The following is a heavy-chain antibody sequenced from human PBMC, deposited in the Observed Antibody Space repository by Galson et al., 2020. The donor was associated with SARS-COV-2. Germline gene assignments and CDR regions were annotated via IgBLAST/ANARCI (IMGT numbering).Heavy chain of an antibody. V-gene: IGHV2-70*01. CDR2: IDWDDDQ. CDR3: ERLRYDILSGEYYGMDV. Sequence: SGPTLVKPTQTLTLTCTYSGFSLSPSGMCVSWIRQPPGKALAWLAHIDWDDDQYYSTSLKTRLTISKDTSKNQVALTMTNRDPVDTATYYCERLRYDILSGEYYGMDVWGQGTTVTVSS. J-gene: IGHJ6*02. D-gene: IGHD3-9*01. CDR1: GFSLSPSGMC.